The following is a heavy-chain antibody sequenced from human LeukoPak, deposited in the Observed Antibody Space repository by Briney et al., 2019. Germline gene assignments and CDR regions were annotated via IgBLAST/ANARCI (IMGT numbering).Heavy chain of an antibody. CDR1: GFTLSHVW. D-gene: IGHD2-2*01. CDR3: TTESYCSSTSCPGTFDF. J-gene: IGHJ4*02. V-gene: IGHV3-15*01. Sequence: GESLRLSCAASGFTLSHVWMSWVRQAPGKGLEWVGRIKTKIDGGTTDYAAPVRGRFTISRDDSKNTLYLQINSLKTEDTAVYYCTTESYCSSTSCPGTFDFWGQGTLVTVSS. CDR2: IKTKIDGGTT.